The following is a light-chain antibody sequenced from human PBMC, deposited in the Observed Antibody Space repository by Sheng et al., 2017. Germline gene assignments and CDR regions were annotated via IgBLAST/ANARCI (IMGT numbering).Light chain of an antibody. CDR1: TGAVTSGHY. V-gene: IGLV7-46*01. CDR2: DTS. CDR3: LLSYTGARARL. Sequence: QAVVTQEPSLTVSPGGTVTLTCGSSTGAVTSGHYPYWFQQKPGQAPRTLIYDTSNKHSWTPDRFSGSLLGGKAALTLSGAQPEDEAEYFCLLSYTGARARLFGGGTKLTVL. J-gene: IGLJ2*01.